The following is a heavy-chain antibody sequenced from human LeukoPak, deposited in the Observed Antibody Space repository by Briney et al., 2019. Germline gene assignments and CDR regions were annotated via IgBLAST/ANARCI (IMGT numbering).Heavy chain of an antibody. V-gene: IGHV3-64*01. J-gene: IGHJ3*02. Sequence: GGSLRLSCAASGFTFSSYAMHWVRQAPGKGLEYVSAISSNGGSTYYANSVKGRFTISRDNSKNTLHLQMGRLRAEDMAVYYCARDRGRPKLSRDGYNRAPGGAFDIWGQGTMVTVSS. CDR1: GFTFSSYA. D-gene: IGHD5-24*01. CDR3: ARDRGRPKLSRDGYNRAPGGAFDI. CDR2: ISSNGGST.